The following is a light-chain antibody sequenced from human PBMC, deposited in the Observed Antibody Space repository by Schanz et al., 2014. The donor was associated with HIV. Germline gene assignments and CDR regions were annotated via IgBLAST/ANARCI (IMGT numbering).Light chain of an antibody. V-gene: IGLV2-23*02. CDR1: RSDVGSYNL. CDR2: EVS. J-gene: IGLJ3*02. CDR3: CSYAATSNVL. Sequence: QSALTQPPSVSGSPGQSITISCTGTRSDVGSYNLVSWYQQHPGKAPKLMIYEVSKRPSGVSNRFSGSKSGNTAYLTISGLQAEDEADYYCCSYAATSNVLFGGGTKLTVL.